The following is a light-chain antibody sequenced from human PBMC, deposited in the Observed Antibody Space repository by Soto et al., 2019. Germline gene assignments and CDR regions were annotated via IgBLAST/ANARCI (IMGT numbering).Light chain of an antibody. J-gene: IGKJ1*01. CDR3: QQYNNWPWT. Sequence: EIVMTQSPAPPSVSPGERATLSCRASQSVDSNLAWYQQKPGQAPRLLIYGASTRATGIPARFSGSGSGTEFTLTISSLQSEDFAVYYCQQYNNWPWTFGQGTKVEIK. V-gene: IGKV3-15*01. CDR2: GAS. CDR1: QSVDSN.